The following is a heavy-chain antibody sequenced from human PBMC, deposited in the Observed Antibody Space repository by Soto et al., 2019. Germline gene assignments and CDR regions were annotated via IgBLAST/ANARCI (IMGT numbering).Heavy chain of an antibody. CDR3: ASVPDR. D-gene: IGHD2-2*01. Sequence: QLQLQEFGSGLVTPSQTLSLTCAVSGGSISSGGYSWSWSRQPPGKGLEWIGYIYHSGSTHYNPSIESRVIISVDRSKNQLAVNMSTLTAADTAVYYCASVPDRWGQGTLVTVSS. J-gene: IGHJ5*02. CDR2: IYHSGST. CDR1: GGSISSGGYS. V-gene: IGHV4-30-2*01.